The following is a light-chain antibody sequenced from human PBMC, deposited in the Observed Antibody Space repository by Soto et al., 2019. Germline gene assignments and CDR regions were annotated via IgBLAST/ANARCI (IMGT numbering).Light chain of an antibody. CDR2: QDT. Sequence: SYELTQPPSVSVSPGQTASITCSGDKLGDKYACWYQQKPGQSPVLVIYQDTKRPSGIPERFSGSNSGNTATLTISGTQAMDEGDYYCQAWDSSTHYVFGPGTQLTVL. J-gene: IGLJ7*01. CDR1: KLGDKY. CDR3: QAWDSSTHYV. V-gene: IGLV3-1*01.